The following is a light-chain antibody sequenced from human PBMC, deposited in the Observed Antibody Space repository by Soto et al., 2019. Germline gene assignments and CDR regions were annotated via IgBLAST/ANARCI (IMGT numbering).Light chain of an antibody. CDR1: HSVTSTS. V-gene: IGKV3-20*01. Sequence: EIVFTQSPGTLSLSPGERATLSCRASHSVTSTSLAWHQFKPRRAPRLLIDGASSRATGIPGRFSGSGAGTDFTLTISRLEPEDFAVYYCQQYGSSPRTFGGGTKVDIK. CDR3: QQYGSSPRT. J-gene: IGKJ4*01. CDR2: GAS.